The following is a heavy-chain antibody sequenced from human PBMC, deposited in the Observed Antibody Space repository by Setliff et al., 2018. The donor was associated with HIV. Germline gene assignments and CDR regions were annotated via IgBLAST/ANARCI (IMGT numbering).Heavy chain of an antibody. D-gene: IGHD6-19*01. CDR3: ARDPSIAVAGADV. Sequence: GASVKVSCKASGGTFSSYAISWVRQAPGQGLEWMGGIIPIFGTTDYAQKFQGRVTITADEWTSTAYMELSSLRSEDTAVYYCARDPSIAVAGADVWGQGTTVTVSS. J-gene: IGHJ6*02. CDR2: IIPIFGTT. V-gene: IGHV1-69*13. CDR1: GGTFSSYA.